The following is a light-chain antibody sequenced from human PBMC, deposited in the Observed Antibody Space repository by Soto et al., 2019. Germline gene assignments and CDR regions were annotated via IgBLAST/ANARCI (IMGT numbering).Light chain of an antibody. V-gene: IGKV1-5*01. Sequence: DIEMTQSPSTLSASVGDTVTITCRASQSVGRWLAWSQQTPGKAPKLLNYDAYSLESGVPARFSRGGSGTEFTLTISSLQRDDFATYYCQEYTSWTFGPGTKVDLK. J-gene: IGKJ3*01. CDR2: DAY. CDR3: QEYTSWT. CDR1: QSVGRW.